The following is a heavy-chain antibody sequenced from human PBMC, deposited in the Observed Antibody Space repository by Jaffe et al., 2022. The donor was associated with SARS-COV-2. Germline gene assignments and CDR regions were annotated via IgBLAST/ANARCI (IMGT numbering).Heavy chain of an antibody. V-gene: IGHV1-18*01. D-gene: IGHD2-15*01. J-gene: IGHJ6*02. CDR1: GYTFTSYG. CDR3: ARGPNWNYFYCSGGSCYSSENYYYGMDV. Sequence: QVQLVQSGAEVKKPGASVKVSCKASGYTFTSYGISWVRQAPGQGLEWMGWISAYNGNTNYAQKLQGRVTMTTDTSTSTAYMELRSLRSDDTAVYYCARGPNWNYFYCSGGSCYSSENYYYGMDVWGQGTTVTVSS. CDR2: ISAYNGNT.